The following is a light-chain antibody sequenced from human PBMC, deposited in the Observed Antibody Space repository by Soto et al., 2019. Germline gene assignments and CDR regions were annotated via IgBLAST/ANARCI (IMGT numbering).Light chain of an antibody. CDR1: SSDVGGYNY. CDR2: EVI. Sequence: QSALTQPPSASGSPGQSVTISCTGTSSDVGGYNYVSWYQQHPGKAPKLMIYEVIKRPSGVPDRFTGSKSGNTASLTVSGLQAEDEADYYCSSYAGSNNLVIFGGGTKVTFL. V-gene: IGLV2-8*01. CDR3: SSYAGSNNLVI. J-gene: IGLJ2*01.